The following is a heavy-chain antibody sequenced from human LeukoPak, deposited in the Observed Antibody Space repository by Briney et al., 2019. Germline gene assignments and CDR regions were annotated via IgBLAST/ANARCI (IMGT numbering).Heavy chain of an antibody. CDR1: GFTFSSYW. J-gene: IGHJ4*02. V-gene: IGHV3-74*03. CDR2: INSDGSSI. D-gene: IGHD5-12*01. Sequence: GGSLRLSCAASGFTFSSYWMHWVRQAPGKGLVWVSCINSDGSSITYADSVKGRFTISRDNAKNTMYLQMNSLRVEDTAVYYCAREGRVSGYDFDCWGQVTLVTVSS. CDR3: AREGRVSGYDFDC.